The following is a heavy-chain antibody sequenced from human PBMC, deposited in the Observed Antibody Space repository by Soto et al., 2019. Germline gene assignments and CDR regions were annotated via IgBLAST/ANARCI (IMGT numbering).Heavy chain of an antibody. CDR1: GGTFSTYA. V-gene: IGHV1-69*06. J-gene: IGHJ6*02. CDR3: SATIYRDSYYYGMDV. D-gene: IGHD3-3*01. CDR2: VIPIFNSA. Sequence: QVQLVQSGVEVKKPGASVKVSCKASGGTFSTYAINWVRQAPGQGLEWMGGVIPIFNSANYAQKFQGSVTIIADRSTSTAYMELSSLRSEDTAVYYCSATIYRDSYYYGMDVWGQGTTVTVSS.